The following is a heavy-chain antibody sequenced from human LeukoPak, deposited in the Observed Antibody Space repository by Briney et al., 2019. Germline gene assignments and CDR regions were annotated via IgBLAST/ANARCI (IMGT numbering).Heavy chain of an antibody. J-gene: IGHJ3*02. CDR2: IYHSGST. V-gene: IGHV4-38-2*01. Sequence: MASETLSLTCAVSGYSISSGYYWGCIRQPPGKRREWIGSIYHSGSTYYNPSLKSRVTISVDTSKNQFSLKLSSVTAADTAVYYCARMDSSSSNRAFDIWGQGTMVTVSS. CDR1: GYSISSGYY. CDR3: ARMDSSSSNRAFDI. D-gene: IGHD6-6*01.